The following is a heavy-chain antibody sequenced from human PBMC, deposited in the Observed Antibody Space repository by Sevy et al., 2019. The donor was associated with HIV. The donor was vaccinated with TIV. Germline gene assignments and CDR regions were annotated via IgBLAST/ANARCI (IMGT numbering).Heavy chain of an antibody. D-gene: IGHD2-2*02. Sequence: GGSLRLSCAASGFTFSDYYMSWIRQAPGKGLEWVSYISSSGSTIYYANSVKGRFTISRDNAKNSLYLQMNSLRAEDTAVYYRARVRCSSTSCYTGNHYYYGMDVWGQGTTVTVSS. J-gene: IGHJ6*02. CDR1: GFTFSDYY. CDR2: ISSSGSTI. V-gene: IGHV3-11*01. CDR3: ARVRCSSTSCYTGNHYYYGMDV.